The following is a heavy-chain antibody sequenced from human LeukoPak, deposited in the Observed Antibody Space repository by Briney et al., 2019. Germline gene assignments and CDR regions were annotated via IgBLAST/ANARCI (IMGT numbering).Heavy chain of an antibody. V-gene: IGHV3-11*01. D-gene: IGHD1-26*01. CDR1: GFTFSDYY. Sequence: LRLSCAASGFTFSDYYMSWIRQGPGKGLEWVSYISSSGSTIYYADSVKGRFTISRDNAKNSLYLQMNSLRAEDTAMYYCARGVVGAKYNFDYWGQGTLVTVSS. CDR3: ARGVVGAKYNFDY. J-gene: IGHJ4*02. CDR2: ISSSGSTI.